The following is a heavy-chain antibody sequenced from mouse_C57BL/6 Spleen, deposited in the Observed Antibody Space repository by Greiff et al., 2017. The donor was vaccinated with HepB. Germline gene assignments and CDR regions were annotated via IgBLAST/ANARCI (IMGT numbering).Heavy chain of an antibody. CDR1: GYSFTSYY. Sequence: VQLQQSGPELVKPGASVKISCKASGYSFTSYYIHWVKQRPGQGLEWIGWIYPGSGNTKYNEKFKGKATLTADTSSSTAYMQLSSLTSEDSAVYYCARGSSYVMDYWGQGTTLTVSS. CDR3: ARGSSYVMDY. D-gene: IGHD1-1*01. V-gene: IGHV1-66*01. CDR2: IYPGSGNT. J-gene: IGHJ2*01.